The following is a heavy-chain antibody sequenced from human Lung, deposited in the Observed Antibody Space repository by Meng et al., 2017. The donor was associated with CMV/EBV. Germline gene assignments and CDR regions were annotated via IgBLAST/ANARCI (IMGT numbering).Heavy chain of an antibody. CDR3: ARGYCSSTSCYWGYYFDY. V-gene: IGHV3-30-3*01. J-gene: IGHJ4*02. Sequence: GESLKISCAASGFTFSSYAMHWVRQAPGKGLEWVAVISYDGSNKYYADSVKGRFTISRDNSKNTLYLQMNSLRAEDTAVYYCARGYCSSTSCYWGYYFDYWGQGXLVTDSS. CDR1: GFTFSSYA. D-gene: IGHD2-2*01. CDR2: ISYDGSNK.